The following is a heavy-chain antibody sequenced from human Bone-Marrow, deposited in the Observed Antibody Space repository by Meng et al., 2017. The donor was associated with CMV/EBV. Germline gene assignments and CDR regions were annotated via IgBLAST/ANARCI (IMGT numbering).Heavy chain of an antibody. Sequence: GFTFRRYAMNWGRQAPGKGPEWVAVISYVGRHKYYVDSVKGRFTISRDNSKNTVYLQMNSLRADDTTIYYCARSYDSSAYYLRYFDLWGRGTLVTVSS. J-gene: IGHJ2*01. CDR3: ARSYDSSAYYLRYFDL. CDR2: ISYVGRHK. V-gene: IGHV3-30*04. D-gene: IGHD3-22*01. CDR1: GFTFRRYA.